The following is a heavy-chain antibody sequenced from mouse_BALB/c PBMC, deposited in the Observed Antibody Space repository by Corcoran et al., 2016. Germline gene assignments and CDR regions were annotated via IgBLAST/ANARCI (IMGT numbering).Heavy chain of an antibody. CDR1: GYTFTDYY. D-gene: IGHD4-1*01. CDR2: IYPGSGNT. V-gene: IGHV1-84*02. Sequence: QIQLQQSGPELVKPGASVKISCRASGYTFTDYYINWVKQKPGQGLEWIGWIYPGSGNTKYNEKFKGKATLTVDTSSSTAYMQLSSLTSEDTAVYFCAANWFYAMDYWGQGTSVTVSS. J-gene: IGHJ4*01. CDR3: AANWFYAMDY.